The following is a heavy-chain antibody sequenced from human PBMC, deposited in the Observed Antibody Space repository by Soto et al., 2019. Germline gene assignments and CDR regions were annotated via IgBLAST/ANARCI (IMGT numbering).Heavy chain of an antibody. CDR3: ATRDYDILTGYLHI. Sequence: QAHLVQSGAEVRKPGASVKVSCQALEHTSTIYYIHWVRQARGQGLEWMGWINADSGDTTYAEDFRGIVTFTRDTCTSTFHMELSRLRLDDTAMYFCATRDYDILTGYLHIWGKATLITVSS. V-gene: IGHV1-2*02. J-gene: IGHJ1*01. CDR2: INADSGDT. CDR1: EHTSTIYY. D-gene: IGHD3-9*01.